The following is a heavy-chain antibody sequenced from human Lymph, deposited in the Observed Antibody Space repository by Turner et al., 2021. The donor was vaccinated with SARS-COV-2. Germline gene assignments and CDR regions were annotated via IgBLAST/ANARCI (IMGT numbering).Heavy chain of an antibody. D-gene: IGHD3-10*01. J-gene: IGHJ3*02. CDR3: AKGVRGVIIPEAIDI. CDR2: ISVSGGSK. CDR1: GFTFNSQA. V-gene: IGHV3-23*01. Sequence: EVALLESGGGFVQPTGSLSIICSASGFTFNSQAMGWFGPDQGKGLEWYSSISVSGGSKYYADSVKGRFTSSRDNTKNKLYLQMNSLRDEDTAVYYCAKGVRGVIIPEAIDIWGQGTMVTISS.